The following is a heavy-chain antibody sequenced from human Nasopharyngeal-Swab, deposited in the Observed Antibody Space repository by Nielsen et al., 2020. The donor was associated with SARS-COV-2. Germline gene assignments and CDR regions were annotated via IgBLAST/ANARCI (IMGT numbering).Heavy chain of an antibody. Sequence: GESLKISCVASTFTFDDYALHWVRQAPGKGLEWVSAISDEGDRTDYADSVKGRFTVSRDNSKNTLDLQMNSLRAEDTAIYYCGRRVKGDFDYWGQGTLVTVSS. CDR1: TFTFDDYA. CDR2: ISDEGDRT. J-gene: IGHJ4*02. V-gene: IGHV3-23*01. CDR3: GRRVKGDFDY. D-gene: IGHD3-16*01.